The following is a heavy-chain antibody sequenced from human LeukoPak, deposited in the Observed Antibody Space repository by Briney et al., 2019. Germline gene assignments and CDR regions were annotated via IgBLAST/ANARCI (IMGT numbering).Heavy chain of an antibody. CDR3: ARGYCSSTSCYVGWFDP. CDR1: GGSFSGYY. CDR2: INHSGST. V-gene: IGHV4-34*01. D-gene: IGHD2-2*01. J-gene: IGHJ5*02. Sequence: SETLSLTCAVYGGSFSGYYWSWIRQPPGKGLEWIGEINHSGSTNYNPSLKSRVTISVDTSKNQLSLKLSSVTAADTAVYYCARGYCSSTSCYVGWFDPWGQGTLVTVSS.